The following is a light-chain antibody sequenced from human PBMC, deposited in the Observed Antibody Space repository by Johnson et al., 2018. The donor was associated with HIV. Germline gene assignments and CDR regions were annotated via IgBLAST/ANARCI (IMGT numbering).Light chain of an antibody. CDR1: SSTIGNNY. CDR2: KNN. CDR3: GTWDTSLSAGGV. Sequence: QSLFTQPPSVSAAPGQKVTISCSGSSSTIGNNYVSWYQVLPGTAPKLLIYKNNERPSGIPDRFSGSKSGTSATLGITGLQTGEEADYYCGTWDTSLSAGGVFGTGTQVAVL. V-gene: IGLV1-51*02. J-gene: IGLJ1*01.